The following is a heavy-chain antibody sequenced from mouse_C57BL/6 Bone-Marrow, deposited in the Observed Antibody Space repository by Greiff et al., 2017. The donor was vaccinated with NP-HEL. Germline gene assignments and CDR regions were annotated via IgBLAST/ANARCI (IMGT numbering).Heavy chain of an antibody. CDR3: ARSLLTTVVEPFFDY. V-gene: IGHV5-17*01. CDR2: ISSGSSTI. CDR1: GFTFSDYG. Sequence: EVKLMESGGGLVKPGGSLKLSCAASGFTFSDYGMHWVRQAPEKGLEWVAYISSGSSTIYYADTVKGRFTISRDNAKNTLFLQMTSLRSEDTAMYYWARSLLTTVVEPFFDYWGQGTTLTVSS. D-gene: IGHD1-1*01. J-gene: IGHJ2*01.